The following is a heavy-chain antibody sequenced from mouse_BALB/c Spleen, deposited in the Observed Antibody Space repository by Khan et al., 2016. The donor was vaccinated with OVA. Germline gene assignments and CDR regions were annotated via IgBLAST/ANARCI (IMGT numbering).Heavy chain of an antibody. V-gene: IGHV2-9*02. Sequence: QVQLKESGPGLVAPSQSLSITCTVSGFSLTTYGVHWVRQPPGKGLEWLGVIWAGGSTNYNSALMSRLSISKDNSKSQAFLQMNSLQTDDTATYSCARAYYYGAWFAYWGQGTLVTVSA. CDR3: ARAYYYGAWFAY. D-gene: IGHD1-1*01. J-gene: IGHJ3*01. CDR1: GFSLTTYG. CDR2: IWAGGST.